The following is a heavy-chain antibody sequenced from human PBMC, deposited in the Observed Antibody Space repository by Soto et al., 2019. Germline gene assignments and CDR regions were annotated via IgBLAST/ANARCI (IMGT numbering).Heavy chain of an antibody. CDR1: GYTFTSYG. Sequence: ASVKVSCKASGYTFTSYGISWVRQAPGQGLEWMGWISAYNGNTNYAQKLQGRVTMTTDTSTSTAYMELRSLRSDDTAVYYCVRVQEYYYGSGSPDYWGQGTLVTVSS. CDR3: VRVQEYYYGSGSPDY. J-gene: IGHJ4*02. CDR2: ISAYNGNT. V-gene: IGHV1-18*01. D-gene: IGHD3-10*01.